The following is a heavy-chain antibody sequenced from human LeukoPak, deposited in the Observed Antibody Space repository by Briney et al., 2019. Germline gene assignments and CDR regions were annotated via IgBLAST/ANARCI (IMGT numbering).Heavy chain of an antibody. V-gene: IGHV3-11*01. D-gene: IGHD6-13*01. J-gene: IGHJ4*02. CDR1: GFTFSDYY. CDR2: ISPTGTAM. Sequence: GGSLRLSCAASGFTFSDYYMSWIRQAPGKGLEWVSCISPTGTAMYYADSVKGRFTISRDNAKNSLYLQMNSLRAEDTAVYFCARDWIAATGTNDYWGQGTLVTVSS. CDR3: ARDWIAATGTNDY.